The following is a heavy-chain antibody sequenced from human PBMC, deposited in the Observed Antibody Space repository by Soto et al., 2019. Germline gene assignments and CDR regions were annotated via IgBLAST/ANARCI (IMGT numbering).Heavy chain of an antibody. D-gene: IGHD3-9*01. CDR2: IYSDGST. J-gene: IGHJ4*02. V-gene: IGHV3-66*01. CDR3: ATLTKYDILTGFYPC. Sequence: PGGSLRLSCAASGFTVNSNYMSWVRQAPGKGLEWVSVIYSDGSTYYADSVKGRFIISRDNSNNTLYFQMNSLRAEDTAVYYCATLTKYDILTGFYPCWGQGNLVTVS. CDR1: GFTVNSNY.